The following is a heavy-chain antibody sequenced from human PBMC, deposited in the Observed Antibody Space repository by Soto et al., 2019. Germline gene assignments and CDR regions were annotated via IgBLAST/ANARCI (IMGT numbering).Heavy chain of an antibody. J-gene: IGHJ6*02. Sequence: QVQLVQSGAEVKKPGSSVRVSCKASGDTFTGHSISWVRQAPAQGLEWLGVITPMLGTTNYSPKFQGRVPNTADHFAGKALLDPTRLKSDDTAVYFWSRLRPEPEGANLPTVVGLDVWGQGTTVSVSS. D-gene: IGHD1-26*01. CDR2: ITPMLGTT. CDR1: GDTFTGHS. CDR3: SRLRPEPEGANLPTVVGLDV. V-gene: IGHV1-69*01.